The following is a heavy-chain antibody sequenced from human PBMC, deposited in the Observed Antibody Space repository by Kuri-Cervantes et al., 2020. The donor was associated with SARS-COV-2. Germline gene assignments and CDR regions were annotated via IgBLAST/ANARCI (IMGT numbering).Heavy chain of an antibody. CDR3: ASSRGYSGYEFDY. CDR2: IRYDGSNK. CDR1: GFTFSSYG. J-gene: IGHJ4*02. D-gene: IGHD5-12*01. Sequence: GESLKISCAASGFTFSSYGMHWVRQAPGKGLEWVAFIRYDGSNKYYADSVKGRFTISRDNAKNSLYLQMNSLRAEDTAVYYCASSRGYSGYEFDYWGQGTLVTVSS. V-gene: IGHV3-30*02.